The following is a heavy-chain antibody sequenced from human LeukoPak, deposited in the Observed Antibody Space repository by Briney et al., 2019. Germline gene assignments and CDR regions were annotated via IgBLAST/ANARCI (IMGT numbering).Heavy chain of an antibody. V-gene: IGHV4-34*01. CDR2: INHSGST. CDR1: GGSFSGYY. Sequence: SETLSPTCAVYGGSFSGYYWSWIRQPPGKGLEWSGEINHSGSTNYNPSLKSRVTISVDKSKNQFSLKLSSVTAADTAVYYCARAALEWLSYPFEDWGQGTLVTVSS. CDR3: ARAALEWLSYPFED. D-gene: IGHD3-3*01. J-gene: IGHJ4*02.